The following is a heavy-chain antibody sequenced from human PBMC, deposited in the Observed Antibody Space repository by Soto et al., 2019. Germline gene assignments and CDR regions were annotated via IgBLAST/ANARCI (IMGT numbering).Heavy chain of an antibody. CDR1: GGSISSSSYY. Sequence: QLQLQESGPGLVKPSETLSLTCTVSGGSISSSSYYWGWIRQPPGKGLEWIGSIYYSGSTYYNPSLKSRVTISVDTSKNQFSLKLSSVTAADTAVYYCARHVRDELGYCSGGSCYESNWFDPWGQGTLVTVSS. D-gene: IGHD2-15*01. CDR3: ARHVRDELGYCSGGSCYESNWFDP. CDR2: IYYSGST. V-gene: IGHV4-39*01. J-gene: IGHJ5*02.